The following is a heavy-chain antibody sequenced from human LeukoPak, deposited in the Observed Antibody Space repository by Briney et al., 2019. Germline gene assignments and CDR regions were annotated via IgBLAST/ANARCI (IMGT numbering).Heavy chain of an antibody. V-gene: IGHV4-59*01. CDR3: ARKRPYSSTPFDY. CDR2: IYYSGST. Sequence: SETLSLTCTVSGGAISSYYWSWIRQPPGKGLEWIGYIYYSGSTNYNPSLKSRVTISVDTSKNQFSLKLSSVTAADTAVYYCARKRPYSSTPFDYWGQGTLVTVSS. CDR1: GGAISSYY. D-gene: IGHD6-13*01. J-gene: IGHJ4*02.